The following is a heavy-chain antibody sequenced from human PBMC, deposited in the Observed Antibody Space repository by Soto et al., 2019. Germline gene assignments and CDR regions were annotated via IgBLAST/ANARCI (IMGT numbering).Heavy chain of an antibody. V-gene: IGHV3-11*01. Sequence: QVQLVESGGGLVKPGGSLRLSCAASGFIFSDYYMTWIRQAPGKGLEWVSYISSGGTTIYYTDSVKGRFTISRDNAKNSLYLQMNSLRAEDTAVYYCARVVSSRNLDYWGQGTLVTVSS. CDR3: ARVVSSRNLDY. CDR1: GFIFSDYY. CDR2: ISSGGTTI. J-gene: IGHJ4*02. D-gene: IGHD6-13*01.